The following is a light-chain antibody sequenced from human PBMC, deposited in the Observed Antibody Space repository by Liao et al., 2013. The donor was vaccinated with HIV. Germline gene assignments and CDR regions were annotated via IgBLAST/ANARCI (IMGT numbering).Light chain of an antibody. Sequence: SFGLTQPPSVSVSPGQTASITCSGDKLGNKYTFWYQQKPGQSPVVVIYQDTKRPSGIPGRFSGSSSGNTGTLTISGTQAVDEAVYYCQAWDRVSALFGGGTKLTVL. J-gene: IGLJ2*01. V-gene: IGLV3-1*01. CDR3: QAWDRVSAL. CDR2: QDT. CDR1: KLGNKY.